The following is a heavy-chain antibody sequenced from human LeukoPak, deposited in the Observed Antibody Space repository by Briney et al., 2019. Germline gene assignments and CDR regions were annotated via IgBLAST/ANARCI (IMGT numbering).Heavy chain of an antibody. CDR3: VRRPGGEWLVARPFDY. J-gene: IGHJ4*02. CDR2: ISGSGGST. CDR1: GFTFSIYA. V-gene: IGHV3-23*01. Sequence: GGSLRLSCAASGFTFSIYAMSWVRQAPGKGLEWVSGISGSGGSTYYADSVKGRFTISRDNSKNTLYLQMTSLRAEDTAIYYCVRRPGGEWLVARPFDYWGPGALVTVSS. D-gene: IGHD6-19*01.